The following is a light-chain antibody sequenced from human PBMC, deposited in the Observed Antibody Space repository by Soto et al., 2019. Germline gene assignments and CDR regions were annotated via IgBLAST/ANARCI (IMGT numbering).Light chain of an antibody. Sequence: QSALTQPPSASGSPGQSVTISCTGTSSDVGGYNYVSWYQQHPGKAPKLMIYEVSKRPSGVPDRFSGSKSGNTASLTVSGLQAEDEADYYCSSYACSTLVFGTGTKLTVL. CDR1: SSDVGGYNY. J-gene: IGLJ1*01. CDR2: EVS. CDR3: SSYACSTLV. V-gene: IGLV2-8*01.